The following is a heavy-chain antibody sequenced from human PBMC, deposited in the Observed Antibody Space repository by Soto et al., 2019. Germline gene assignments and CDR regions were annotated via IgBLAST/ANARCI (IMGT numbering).Heavy chain of an antibody. CDR1: GGSISGYD. CDR2: IYYTGNT. D-gene: IGHD4-17*01. J-gene: IGHJ4*02. V-gene: IGHV4-59*12. CDR3: VRFASFGDYAL. Sequence: PLETLCLTCTVSGGSISGYDGSWIRQPPGKGLEYIGFIYYTGNTDYNPSLNSRVTISLDTSKNHFSLSLSSVTAADTAVYYCVRFASFGDYALWGQGTLVTVSS.